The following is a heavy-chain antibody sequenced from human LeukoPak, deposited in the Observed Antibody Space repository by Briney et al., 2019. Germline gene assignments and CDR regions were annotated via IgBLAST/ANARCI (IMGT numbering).Heavy chain of an antibody. CDR1: GYTFTGYY. Sequence: VASVKVSCKASGYTFTGYYMHWVRQAPGQGLEWMGWINPNSGGTNYAQKFQGRVTMTRDTSISTAYMELSRLRSDDTAVYYCARERYSSGLVVLYYYGMDVWGQGTTVTVSS. V-gene: IGHV1-2*02. CDR2: INPNSGGT. CDR3: ARERYSSGLVVLYYYGMDV. D-gene: IGHD6-19*01. J-gene: IGHJ6*02.